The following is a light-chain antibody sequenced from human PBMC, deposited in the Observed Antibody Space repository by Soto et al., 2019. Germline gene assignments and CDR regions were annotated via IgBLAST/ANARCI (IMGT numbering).Light chain of an antibody. CDR2: GAS. Sequence: EIVMTQSPATLSVSPGERATLSCRASQSVSSNLAWYQQKPGQAPRLLIYGASTRATGVPARFSGSGSGTEFTLTISGLQSEDFAIYFCQQYQSWPITFGQGTRLEIK. J-gene: IGKJ5*01. CDR1: QSVSSN. CDR3: QQYQSWPIT. V-gene: IGKV3-15*01.